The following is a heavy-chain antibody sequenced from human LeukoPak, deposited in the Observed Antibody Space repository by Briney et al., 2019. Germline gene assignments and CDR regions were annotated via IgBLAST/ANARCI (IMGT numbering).Heavy chain of an antibody. D-gene: IGHD3-10*01. CDR1: GYTFTGYY. Sequence: ASVKVSCKASGYTFTGYYMHRVRQAPGQGLEWMGWINPNSGGTNYAQKFQGWVTMTRDTSISTAYMELSRLRSDDTAVYYCARSTGSGSMGKDYYYYGMDVWGKGTTVTVSS. J-gene: IGHJ6*04. CDR2: INPNSGGT. V-gene: IGHV1-2*04. CDR3: ARSTGSGSMGKDYYYYGMDV.